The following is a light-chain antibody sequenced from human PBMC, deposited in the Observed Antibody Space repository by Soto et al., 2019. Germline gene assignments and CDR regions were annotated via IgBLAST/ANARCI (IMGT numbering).Light chain of an antibody. V-gene: IGKV3-20*01. J-gene: IGKJ5*01. Sequence: EIVMTPSPAPLPVSPGETPSLSCRAIQSVSTSYLAWYQQKPGQAPRLLIYGASSRATGIPGRFSGSGSGTDFTLTISRLEPEDFAVYYCQQYNNWPPITFGQGTRLEIK. CDR1: QSVSTSY. CDR2: GAS. CDR3: QQYNNWPPIT.